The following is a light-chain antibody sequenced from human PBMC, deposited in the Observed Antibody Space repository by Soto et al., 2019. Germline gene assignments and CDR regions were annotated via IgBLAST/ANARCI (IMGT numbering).Light chain of an antibody. CDR3: QQYSNWPPWT. V-gene: IGKV3D-15*01. CDR1: QSVSTN. Sequence: IVMTQSPATLSVSPGQRATLSCRASQSVSTNLAWYQQTPGQAPRLLIYGASTRATGIPARFSGSGSGTEFTLTISGLQSDDFAVYYCQQYSNWPPWTFGQGTRVDFK. J-gene: IGKJ1*01. CDR2: GAS.